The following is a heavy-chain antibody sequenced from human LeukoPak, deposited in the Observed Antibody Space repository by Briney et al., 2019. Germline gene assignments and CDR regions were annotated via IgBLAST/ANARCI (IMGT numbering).Heavy chain of an antibody. Sequence: PSETLSLTCTVSGGSISSGGYYWSWIRQHPGKGLEWIGYIYYSGSTYYNPSLKSRVTIPVDTSKNQFSLKLSSVTAADTAVYYCARAEDPTRAFDIWGQGTMVTVSS. V-gene: IGHV4-31*03. CDR1: GGSISSGGYY. CDR2: IYYSGST. J-gene: IGHJ3*02. CDR3: ARAEDPTRAFDI.